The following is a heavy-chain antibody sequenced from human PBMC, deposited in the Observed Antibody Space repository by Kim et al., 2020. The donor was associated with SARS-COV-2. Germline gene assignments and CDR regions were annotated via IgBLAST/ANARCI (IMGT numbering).Heavy chain of an antibody. CDR3: ARGAHSTSLSLHDP. D-gene: IGHD6-6*01. CDR2: LTGSDGRA. Sequence: GGSLRLSCAASGFTFSDYAMSWVRQAPGKGLEWVATLTGSDGRAYYADSVKGRFTISRDNSENTLYLQMSTLRAEDTALYYCARGAHSTSLSLHDPWGKG. J-gene: IGHJ5*02. CDR1: GFTFSDYA. V-gene: IGHV3-23*01.